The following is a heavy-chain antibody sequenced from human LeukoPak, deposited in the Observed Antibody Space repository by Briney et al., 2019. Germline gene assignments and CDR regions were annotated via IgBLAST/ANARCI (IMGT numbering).Heavy chain of an antibody. D-gene: IGHD6-6*01. CDR3: ARLVEYSSSIDY. CDR1: GGSFSGYY. V-gene: IGHV4-34*01. Sequence: SETLSLTCAVYGGSFSGYYWSWIRQPPGKGLEWIGEINHRGSTNYNPSLKSRVTISVDRSRNQFSLKVRSVTAADTAVYYCARLVEYSSSIDYWGQGTLVTVSS. CDR2: INHRGST. J-gene: IGHJ4*02.